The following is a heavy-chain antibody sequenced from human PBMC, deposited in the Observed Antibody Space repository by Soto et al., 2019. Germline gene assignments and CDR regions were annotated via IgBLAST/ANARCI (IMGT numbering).Heavy chain of an antibody. V-gene: IGHV1-69*12. CDR1: GGTFSSYA. D-gene: IGHD6-19*01. Sequence: QVQLVQSGAEVKKPGSSVKVSCKASGGTFSSYAISWVRQAPGQGLEWMGGIIPIFATANYAQKFQGRVTITADESTSTADMELSSLRSEDLAVYYCGRESVSFSSISYYHYGMDVWGQGTTVTVSS. J-gene: IGHJ6*02. CDR3: GRESVSFSSISYYHYGMDV. CDR2: IIPIFATA.